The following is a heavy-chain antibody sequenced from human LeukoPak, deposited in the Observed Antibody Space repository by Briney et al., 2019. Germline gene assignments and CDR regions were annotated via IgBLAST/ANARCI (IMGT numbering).Heavy chain of an antibody. CDR1: GFTFSDYY. J-gene: IGHJ4*02. CDR3: ARDYYGNYVGSLDY. D-gene: IGHD4-11*01. CDR2: ISSSSSYT. Sequence: GGSLRLSCAASGFTFSDYYMSWIRQAPGKGLEWVSYISSSSSYTNYADSVKGRFTISRDNAKNSLYLQMNSLRAEDTAVYYCARDYYGNYVGSLDYWGQGTLVTVSS. V-gene: IGHV3-11*05.